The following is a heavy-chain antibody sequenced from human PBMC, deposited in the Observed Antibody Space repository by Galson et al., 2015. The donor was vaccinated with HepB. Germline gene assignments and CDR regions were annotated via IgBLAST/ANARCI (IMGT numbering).Heavy chain of an antibody. V-gene: IGHV3-7*03. J-gene: IGHJ2*01. CDR3: ARVGSGWPYWYFDL. Sequence: SLRLSCAASGFTFSTYWMSWVRQAPGKGLEWVANIKRDGSDKYYVDSVKGRFTMSRDNAKNSSYLQMNSPRAEDTAVYYCARVGSGWPYWYFDLWGRGTLVTVSS. D-gene: IGHD6-19*01. CDR2: IKRDGSDK. CDR1: GFTFSTYW.